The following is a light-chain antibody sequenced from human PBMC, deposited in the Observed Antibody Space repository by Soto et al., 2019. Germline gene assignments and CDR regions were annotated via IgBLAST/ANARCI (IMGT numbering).Light chain of an antibody. Sequence: QSALTQPASGSGSPGRSITISFTGTSSDVGGYNYVSWYQQHPGKAPKLMIYEVNYRPSGVSNRFSGSKSGNTASLTISGLQAEDEADYYCSSYTSSSTGVFGTGTKLTVL. CDR1: SSDVGGYNY. CDR2: EVN. CDR3: SSYTSSSTGV. V-gene: IGLV2-14*01. J-gene: IGLJ1*01.